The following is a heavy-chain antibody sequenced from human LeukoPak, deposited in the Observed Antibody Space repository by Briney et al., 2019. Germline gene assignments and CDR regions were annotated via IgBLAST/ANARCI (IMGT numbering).Heavy chain of an antibody. V-gene: IGHV3-23*01. CDR3: AKARWGQPYRAPDY. CDR1: GFTFSSYA. CDR2: ISGGGDST. J-gene: IGHJ4*02. Sequence: GGSLRLSCAASGFTFSSYAVGWVRQAPGKGLEWVSAISGGGDSTYYADSVKGRFTISRDNSKNTLYLQMNSLRAEATAVYYCAKARWGQPYRAPDYWGQGPLVTVSS. D-gene: IGHD3-16*01.